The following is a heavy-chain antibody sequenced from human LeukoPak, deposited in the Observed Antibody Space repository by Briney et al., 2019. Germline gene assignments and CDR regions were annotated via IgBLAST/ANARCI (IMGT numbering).Heavy chain of an antibody. CDR3: ARDPHPGGYCSSTSCGAWFDP. J-gene: IGHJ5*02. CDR1: GFTFSSYA. CDR2: INHSGST. Sequence: GSLRLSCAASGFTFSSYAMSWVRQPPGKGLEWIGEINHSGSTNYNPSLKSRVTISVDTSKNQFSLKLSSVTAADTAVYYCARDPHPGGYCSSTSCGAWFDPWGQGTLVTVSS. D-gene: IGHD2-2*03. V-gene: IGHV4-34*01.